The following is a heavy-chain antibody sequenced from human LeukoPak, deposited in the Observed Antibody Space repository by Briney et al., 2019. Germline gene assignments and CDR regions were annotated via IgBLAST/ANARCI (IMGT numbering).Heavy chain of an antibody. Sequence: GGSLRLSCGASGFIFSHYGFHWVRQAPGKGLEWVAFMRHDGSDISYAESVKGRFTISRDNSKDTVYLQMNSLRVEDTSVYYCARDGAGLYSNTDHFDYWGQGTLVTVSS. V-gene: IGHV3-30*02. J-gene: IGHJ4*02. CDR3: ARDGAGLYSNTDHFDY. CDR2: MRHDGSDI. CDR1: GFIFSHYG. D-gene: IGHD2-15*01.